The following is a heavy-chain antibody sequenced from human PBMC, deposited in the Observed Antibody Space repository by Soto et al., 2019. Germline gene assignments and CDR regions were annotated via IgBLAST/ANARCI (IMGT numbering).Heavy chain of an antibody. CDR1: GGTFSSYA. V-gene: IGHV1-69*13. CDR3: ARDDPGGIHAFDI. Sequence: GASVKVSCKASGGTFSSYAISWVRQAPGQGLEWMGGIIPIFGTANYAQKFQGGVTITADESTSTAYMELSSLRSEDTAVYYCARDDPGGIHAFDIWGQGTMVTVSS. CDR2: IIPIFGTA. D-gene: IGHD2-15*01. J-gene: IGHJ3*02.